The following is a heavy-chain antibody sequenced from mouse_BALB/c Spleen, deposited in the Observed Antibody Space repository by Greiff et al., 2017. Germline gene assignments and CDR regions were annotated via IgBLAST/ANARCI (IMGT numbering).Heavy chain of an antibody. CDR2: INPSSGYT. Sequence: QVKLQQSGAELARPGASVKMSCKASGYTFTSYTMHWVKQRPGQGLEWIGYINPSSGYTNYNQKFKDKATLTADKSSSTAYMQLSSLTSEDSAVYYCARCYYGSSFYAMDYWGQGTSVTVSS. V-gene: IGHV1-4*01. CDR3: ARCYYGSSFYAMDY. D-gene: IGHD1-1*01. CDR1: GYTFTSYT. J-gene: IGHJ4*01.